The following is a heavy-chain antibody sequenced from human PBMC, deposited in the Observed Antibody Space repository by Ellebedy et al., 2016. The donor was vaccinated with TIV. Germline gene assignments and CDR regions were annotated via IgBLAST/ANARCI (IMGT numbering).Heavy chain of an antibody. D-gene: IGHD1-26*01. CDR2: IYSDGST. CDR1: VVNVSSNY. J-gene: IGHJ3*02. V-gene: IGHV3-53*01. Sequence: GESLKISXAASVVNVSSNYMSWVRQAPGKGLEWVSIIYSDGSTYYADSVKGRFTLSRDISKNTLFLQMNSLRAEDTAVYYCARAKRGSYYSAFDIWGQGTMVTVSS. CDR3: ARAKRGSYYSAFDI.